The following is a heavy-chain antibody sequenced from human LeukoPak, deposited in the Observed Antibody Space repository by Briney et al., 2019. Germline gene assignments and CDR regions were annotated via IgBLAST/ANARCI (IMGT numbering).Heavy chain of an antibody. Sequence: GESLKISCKGSGYSLTNYWIGWLRQMPGKGLEWMVMLSPGYSGATYSASFKGQVTITADKSISTAYLHWSSLKASDTTTYYCTRRWAGGQTFDSWGQGTMVTVSS. CDR1: GYSLTNYW. CDR2: LSPGYSGA. CDR3: TRRWAGGQTFDS. D-gene: IGHD3-16*01. J-gene: IGHJ3*01. V-gene: IGHV5-51*01.